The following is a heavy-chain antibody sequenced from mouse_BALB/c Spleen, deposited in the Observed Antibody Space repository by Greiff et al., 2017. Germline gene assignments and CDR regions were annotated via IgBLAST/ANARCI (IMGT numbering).Heavy chain of an antibody. V-gene: IGHV1S22*01. CDR3: ANRWGD. D-gene: IGHD1-1*02. CDR1: GYTFTSYW. CDR2: IYPGSGST. J-gene: IGHJ2*01. Sequence: LQQPGSELVRPGASVKLSCKASGYTFTSYWMHWVKQRPGQGLEWIGNIYPGSGSTNYDEKFKSKATLTVDTSSSTAYMQLSSLTSEDSAVYFCANRWGDWGQGTTLTVSS.